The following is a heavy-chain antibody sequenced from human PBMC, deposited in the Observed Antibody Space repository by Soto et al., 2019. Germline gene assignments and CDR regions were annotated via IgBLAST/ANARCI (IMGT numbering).Heavy chain of an antibody. CDR3: ARPTYYDFWSGYTPRLDYYGMDV. J-gene: IGHJ6*02. CDR1: GGTFSSYA. D-gene: IGHD3-3*01. Sequence: ASVKVSCKASGGTFSSYAISWVRQAPGQGLEWMGGIIPIFGTANYAQKFQGRVTITADESTSTAYMELSSLRSEDTAVYYCARPTYYDFWSGYTPRLDYYGMDVWGQGTTVTVSS. V-gene: IGHV1-69*13. CDR2: IIPIFGTA.